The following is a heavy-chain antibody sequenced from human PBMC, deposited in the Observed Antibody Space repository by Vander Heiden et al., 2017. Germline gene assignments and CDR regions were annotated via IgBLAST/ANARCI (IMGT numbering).Heavy chain of an antibody. CDR2: ISYDGSNK. CDR1: TFSSYA. V-gene: IGHV3-30-3*01. Sequence: TFSSYAMHWVRQAPGKGLEWVAVISYDGSNKYYADSVKGRFTISRDNSKNTLYLQMNSLRAEDTAVYYCAREGVAAPGVYYYYGMDVRGQGTTVTVSS. CDR3: AREGVAAPGVYYYYGMDV. D-gene: IGHD6-13*01. J-gene: IGHJ6*02.